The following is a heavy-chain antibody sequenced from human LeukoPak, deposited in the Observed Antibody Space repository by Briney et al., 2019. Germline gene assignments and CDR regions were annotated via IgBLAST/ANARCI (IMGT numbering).Heavy chain of an antibody. D-gene: IGHD3-3*01. Sequence: SETLSLTCTVSGASMSSYYWSWIRQPPGKGLEWIGYIYYSGSTNYNPSLKSRVTISVDTSKNQFSLKLSSVTAADTAVYYCASSWAEYYDFWSGYYTDPPDYYMDVWGQGTLVTVSS. CDR3: ASSWAEYYDFWSGYYTDPPDYYMDV. J-gene: IGHJ4*02. CDR2: IYYSGST. CDR1: GASMSSYY. V-gene: IGHV4-59*01.